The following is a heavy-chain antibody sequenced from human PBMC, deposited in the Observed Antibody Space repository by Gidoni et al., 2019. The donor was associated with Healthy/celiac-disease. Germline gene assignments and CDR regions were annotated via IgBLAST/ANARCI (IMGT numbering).Heavy chain of an antibody. CDR2: ISYDGSNK. V-gene: IGHV3-30-3*01. D-gene: IGHD2-2*02. Sequence: QVQLVESGGGVVQPGRSLRLSCAASGFTCSSYAMHWVRQAPGKGLEWVAVISYDGSNKYYADSVKGRFTISRDNSKNTLYLQMNSLRAEDTAVYYCARDRYCSSTSCYTNWFDPWGQGTLVTVSS. CDR3: ARDRYCSSTSCYTNWFDP. J-gene: IGHJ5*02. CDR1: GFTCSSYA.